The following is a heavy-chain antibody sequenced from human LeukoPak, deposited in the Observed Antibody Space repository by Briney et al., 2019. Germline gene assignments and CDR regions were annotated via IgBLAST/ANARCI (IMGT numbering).Heavy chain of an antibody. J-gene: IGHJ6*03. CDR1: AYTFTSYG. Sequence: ASVTVCFTSSAYTFTSYGNSWVRLAPGPGIERMGWISAYNGNTNYAQKLQGRVTMTTDTSTSTDYMELRSLRSDDTAVYYCARDRSYPPPLLRDYYYYMDVWGKGTTVTVSS. CDR2: ISAYNGNT. D-gene: IGHD2-15*01. V-gene: IGHV1-18*01. CDR3: ARDRSYPPPLLRDYYYYMDV.